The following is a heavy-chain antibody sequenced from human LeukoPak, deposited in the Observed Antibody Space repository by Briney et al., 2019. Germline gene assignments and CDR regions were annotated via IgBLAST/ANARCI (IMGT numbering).Heavy chain of an antibody. D-gene: IGHD6-19*01. CDR3: ARGVSGWYYYYGMDV. CDR2: ISWDGGST. J-gene: IGHJ6*02. V-gene: IGHV3-43D*03. CDR1: GFTFDDYA. Sequence: PGGSLRLSCAASGFTFDDYAMHWVRQAPGKGLEWVSLISWDGGSTYCADSVKGRFTISRDNSKNTLYLQMNSLRAEDTAVYYCARGVSGWYYYYGMDVWGQGTTVTVSS.